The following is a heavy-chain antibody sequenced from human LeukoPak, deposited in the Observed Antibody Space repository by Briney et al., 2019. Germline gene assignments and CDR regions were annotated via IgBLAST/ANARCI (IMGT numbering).Heavy chain of an antibody. V-gene: IGHV1-8*01. CDR2: MNPNSGNT. D-gene: IGHD2-15*01. Sequence: GASVKVSCKASGYTFTSYDINWVRQATGQGLEWMGWMNPNSGNTGYAQKFQGRVTMTRNTSISTAYMELSRLRSDDTAVYYCARDRSGGSGPGYWGQGTLVTVSS. CDR1: GYTFTSYD. J-gene: IGHJ4*02. CDR3: ARDRSGGSGPGY.